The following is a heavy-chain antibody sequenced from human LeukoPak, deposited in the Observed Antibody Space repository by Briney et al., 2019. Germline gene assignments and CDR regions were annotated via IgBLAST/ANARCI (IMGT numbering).Heavy chain of an antibody. D-gene: IGHD5-18*01. J-gene: IGHJ4*02. CDR1: GGSISSGDYY. CDR2: IYYSGST. V-gene: IGHV4-30-4*01. CDR3: ASRIGYSYGIDY. Sequence: SQTLSLTCTVSGGSISSGDYYWSWIRQPPGKGLEWIGYIYYSGSTYYNPPLKSRVTISVDTSKNQFSLKLSSVTAADTAVYYCASRIGYSYGIDYWGQGTLVTVSS.